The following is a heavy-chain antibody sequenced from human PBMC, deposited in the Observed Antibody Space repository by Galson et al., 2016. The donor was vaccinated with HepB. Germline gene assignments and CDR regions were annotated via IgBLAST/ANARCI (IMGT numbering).Heavy chain of an antibody. CDR3: ARDVGGFLYSYGIRSGVDV. CDR2: ISSSDSSI. Sequence: SLRLSCAASGFTFSAYSMNWVRQAPGKGLEWVSSISSSDSSIYYADSVRGRFTISRDNSKNTLYLQMNRLRAEDTALYYCARDVGGFLYSYGIRSGVDVWGKGTAVTVSA. V-gene: IGHV3-21*01. D-gene: IGHD1-14*01. J-gene: IGHJ6*04. CDR1: GFTFSAYS.